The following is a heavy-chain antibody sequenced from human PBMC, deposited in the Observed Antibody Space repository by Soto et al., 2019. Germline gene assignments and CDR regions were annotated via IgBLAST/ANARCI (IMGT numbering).Heavy chain of an antibody. Sequence: QVQLVQSGAEVKKPGASVKVSCKASGYTFTSYAMHWVRQAPGQRLEWMGWINAGNGNTKYSQKFQGRVTITRDTSASRAYMGLSSLRSDDTAVYYGARGTYDYVGGSYRGVLTGHAFGIGGQGTMVTVSS. J-gene: IGHJ3*02. CDR1: GYTFTSYA. V-gene: IGHV1-3*01. CDR3: ARGTYDYVGGSYRGVLTGHAFGI. D-gene: IGHD3-16*02. CDR2: INAGNGNT.